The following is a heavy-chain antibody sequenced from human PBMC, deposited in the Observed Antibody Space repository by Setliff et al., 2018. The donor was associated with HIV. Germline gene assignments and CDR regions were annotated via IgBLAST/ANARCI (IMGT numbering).Heavy chain of an antibody. CDR3: ARDGNGAFDM. Sequence: GGSLRLSCAASRFDFNNYWMCWVRQAPGKGLEWVANIGQDGSEKYYADSVKGRFTISRDNSKNTLYLQMNSLRAEDTAVYYCARDGNGAFDMWGQGTTVTVSS. J-gene: IGHJ3*02. CDR2: IGQDGSEK. CDR1: RFDFNNYW. D-gene: IGHD1-26*01. V-gene: IGHV3-7*01.